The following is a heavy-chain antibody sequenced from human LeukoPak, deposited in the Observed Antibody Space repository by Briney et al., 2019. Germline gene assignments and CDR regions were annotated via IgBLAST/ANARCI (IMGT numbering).Heavy chain of an antibody. CDR2: IIPIFGTA. CDR3: ARALSQLGKFDP. V-gene: IGHV1-69*05. Sequence: SVKVSCKASGGTFSSYAISWVRQAPGQGLEWMGGIIPIFGTANYAQKFQGRVTITTDESTSTAYMELSSLRSEDTVVYYCARALSQLGKFDPWGQGTLVTVSS. D-gene: IGHD1-1*01. J-gene: IGHJ5*02. CDR1: GGTFSSYA.